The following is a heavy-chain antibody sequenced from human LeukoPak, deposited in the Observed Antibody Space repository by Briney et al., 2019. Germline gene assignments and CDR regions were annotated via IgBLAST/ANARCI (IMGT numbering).Heavy chain of an antibody. D-gene: IGHD3-16*01. CDR1: GGSISSYY. CDR3: ARGGGSEVTTTYDY. J-gene: IGHJ4*02. Sequence: PSETLSLTCTVSGGSISSYYWSWIRQPPGKGLEWIGYIYYSGSTNYNPSLKSRVTISVDTSKNQFSLKLSSVTAADTAVYYCARGGGSEVTTTYDYWGQGTLVTVSS. CDR2: IYYSGST. V-gene: IGHV4-59*01.